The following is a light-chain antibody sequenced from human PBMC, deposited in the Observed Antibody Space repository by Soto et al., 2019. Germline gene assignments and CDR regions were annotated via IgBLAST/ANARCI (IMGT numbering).Light chain of an antibody. CDR3: QQYDRWPVT. Sequence: EVVMTQSPATLSVSPGERVTFSCRASQSVTTNLAWYQHKPGQSPRLLISGASTVASGIPPRFSGSGSGTEFTLTIDRLQSADFAVYYCQQYDRWPVTFGGGTKVEIK. CDR2: GAS. J-gene: IGKJ4*01. V-gene: IGKV3-15*01. CDR1: QSVTTN.